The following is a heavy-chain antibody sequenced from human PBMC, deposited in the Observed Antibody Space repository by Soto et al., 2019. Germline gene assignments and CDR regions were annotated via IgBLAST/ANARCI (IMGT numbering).Heavy chain of an antibody. Sequence: TLSLTCTVSGDSISSNSHYWGWIRQPPGKGLEWIGNIYYSGSTNYNPSLKSRVTISVDTSKNQFSLKLSSVTAADTAVYYCARRYGGNFDYWGQGTLVTVSS. CDR2: IYYSGST. D-gene: IGHD3-16*01. J-gene: IGHJ4*02. V-gene: IGHV4-61*05. CDR3: ARRYGGNFDY. CDR1: GDSISSNSHY.